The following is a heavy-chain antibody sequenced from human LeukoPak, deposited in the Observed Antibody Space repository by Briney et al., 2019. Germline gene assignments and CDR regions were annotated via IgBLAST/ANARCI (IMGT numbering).Heavy chain of an antibody. D-gene: IGHD6-13*01. CDR1: GFTFSHYA. Sequence: GGSLRLSCEASGFTFSHYAMHWVRQSPGKGLEWVALISYDGSNIQYADSVKGRFTISRDNSKNTLYLQMNTLRTEDTALYYCARDRAAAPWGYFDYWGQGTLVTVSS. CDR2: ISYDGSNI. V-gene: IGHV3-30-3*01. J-gene: IGHJ4*02. CDR3: ARDRAAAPWGYFDY.